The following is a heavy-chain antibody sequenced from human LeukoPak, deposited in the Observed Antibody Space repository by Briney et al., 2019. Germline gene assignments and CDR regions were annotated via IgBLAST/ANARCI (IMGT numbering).Heavy chain of an antibody. Sequence: GASVKVSCKASGYTFTDYYIHWVRQAPGQGLGWMGWINPNSGATKYARKFQGSVTMTRDTSINTAYMELSSLTSDDTAVYYCSRGSPIAATGAVFDYWGQGTLVTVSS. D-gene: IGHD6-13*01. CDR1: GYTFTDYY. CDR2: INPNSGAT. CDR3: SRGSPIAATGAVFDY. J-gene: IGHJ4*02. V-gene: IGHV1-2*02.